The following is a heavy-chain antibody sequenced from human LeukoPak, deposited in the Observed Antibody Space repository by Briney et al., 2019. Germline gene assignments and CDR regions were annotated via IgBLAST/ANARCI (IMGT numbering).Heavy chain of an antibody. J-gene: IGHJ4*02. V-gene: IGHV4-39*07. CDR3: ARLDRGFDY. CDR2: INHSGST. Sequence: SETLSLTCTVSGGSISSGDYYWSWIRQPPGKGLEWIGEINHSGSTNYNPSLKSRVTISVDTSKNQFSLKLSSVTAADTAVYYCARLDRGFDYWGQGTLVTVSS. D-gene: IGHD2-2*03. CDR1: GGSISSGDYY.